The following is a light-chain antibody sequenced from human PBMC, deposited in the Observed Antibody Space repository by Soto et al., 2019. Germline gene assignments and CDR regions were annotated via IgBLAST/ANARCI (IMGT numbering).Light chain of an antibody. CDR1: QSVSSNF. CDR2: GAS. V-gene: IGKV3-20*01. CDR3: RQYGRSLEFA. Sequence: EIVLTQSPGTLSLSPGERATLSCRASQSVSSNFLAWYQEKPGQAPRLLIYGASSRATGIPDRFSGSGSGTDFTLTISRLEPEDFAVYYCRQYGRSLEFAFGGGTMVDIK. J-gene: IGKJ4*01.